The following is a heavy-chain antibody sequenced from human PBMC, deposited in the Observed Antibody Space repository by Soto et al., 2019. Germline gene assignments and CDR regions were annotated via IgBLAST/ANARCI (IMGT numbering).Heavy chain of an antibody. CDR3: ARDFDY. Sequence: QVQLVESGGGVVQPGRSLRLSCAASGFTFSSYGMHWVRQAPGKGLEWVGVIWYDGSNKYYADSVKGRFTISRDNSKNTLYLQMNSLRAEDTAVYYCARDFDYWGQGTLVTVSS. J-gene: IGHJ4*02. V-gene: IGHV3-33*01. CDR1: GFTFSSYG. CDR2: IWYDGSNK.